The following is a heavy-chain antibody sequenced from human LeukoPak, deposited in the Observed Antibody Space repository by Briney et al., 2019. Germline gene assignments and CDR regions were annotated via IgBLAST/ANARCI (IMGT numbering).Heavy chain of an antibody. CDR3: AKGALR. CDR1: GFTFSAYW. J-gene: IGHJ3*01. CDR2: IKADGSEK. Sequence: GGSLRLSCAASGFTFSAYWMSWVRQAPGKGLEWVAQIKADGSEKYYVDSVKGRFTISRDNSKNTLYLQMNGLRAEDTAVYYCAKGALRWGQGTMVTVSS. V-gene: IGHV3-7*03.